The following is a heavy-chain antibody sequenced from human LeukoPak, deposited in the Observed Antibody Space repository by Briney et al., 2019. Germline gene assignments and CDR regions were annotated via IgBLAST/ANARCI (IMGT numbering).Heavy chain of an antibody. CDR2: INHSGST. V-gene: IGHV4-34*01. CDR1: GGSFSGYY. J-gene: IGHJ3*01. Sequence: PSETLSLTGAVYGGSFSGYYWSWIRQPPGKGLEWIGEINHSGSTNYNPSLKSRVTISVDTSKNQFSLKLSSVTAADTAVYYCARGPNQWLRSAGFWGQGTMVTVSS. CDR3: ARGPNQWLRSAGF. D-gene: IGHD5-12*01.